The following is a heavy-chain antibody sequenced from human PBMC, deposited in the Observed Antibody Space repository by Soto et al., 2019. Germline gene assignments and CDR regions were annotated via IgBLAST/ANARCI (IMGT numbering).Heavy chain of an antibody. D-gene: IGHD3-16*01. J-gene: IGHJ2*01. CDR2: IFYSGST. CDR1: GGSISSSIYY. V-gene: IGHV4-39*01. CDR3: ARHRRFMITSGGAKNWYFDL. Sequence: QLQLQESGPGLAKPSETLSLTCSVSGGSISSSIYYWAWIRQPPGKGLEWIGSIFYSGSTFYKPSLKIRVTLSVDTSKNQFSLRLRSVTAAYTAVYYCARHRRFMITSGGAKNWYFDLWGRGTLVTVSS.